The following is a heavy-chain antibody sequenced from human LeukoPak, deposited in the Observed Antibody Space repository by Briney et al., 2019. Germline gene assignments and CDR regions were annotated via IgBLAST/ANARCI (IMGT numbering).Heavy chain of an antibody. D-gene: IGHD3-10*02. V-gene: IGHV3-48*03. CDR3: AELGITMIGGV. J-gene: IGHJ6*04. CDR2: ISSSGSTI. CDR1: GFTFSSYE. Sequence: GGSLRLSCAASGFTFSSYEMNWVRQALGKGLEWVSYISSSGSTIYYADSVKGRFTISRDNAKNSLYLQMNSLRAEDTAVYYCAELGITMIGGVWGKGTTVTVSS.